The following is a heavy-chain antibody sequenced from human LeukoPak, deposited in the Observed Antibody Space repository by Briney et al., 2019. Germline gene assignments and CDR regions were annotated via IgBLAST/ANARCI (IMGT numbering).Heavy chain of an antibody. CDR3: AKAPVTSCRGAFCYPFDY. D-gene: IGHD2-15*01. V-gene: IGHV3-23*01. CDR2: MSSSDDGS. CDR1: GFSFSSYA. J-gene: IGHJ4*02. Sequence: GGSLRLSCATSGFSFSSYAMSWVRQAPGKGLEWVSAMSSSDDGSYYAASVRGRFTISRDTSRSTLYLQMNSLRAEDAAVYYCAKAPVTSCRGAFCYPFDYWGQGTLVTVSS.